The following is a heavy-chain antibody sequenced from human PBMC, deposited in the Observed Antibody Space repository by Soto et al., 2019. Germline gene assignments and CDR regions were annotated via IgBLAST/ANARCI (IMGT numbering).Heavy chain of an antibody. CDR2: ISTYNGNT. J-gene: IGHJ6*02. V-gene: IGHV1-18*01. Sequence: QVQLVQSGAEVKKPGASVKVSCKASGYTFTTYDISWVRQAPGQGLELMGRISTYNGNTNYPQSLQGRLTMTTDTSTTTAYMELRNLRSDDTAVYYCARDPYHVLMVNAPNLYGMDVWGQGTTVTVSS. D-gene: IGHD2-8*01. CDR1: GYTFTTYD. CDR3: ARDPYHVLMVNAPNLYGMDV.